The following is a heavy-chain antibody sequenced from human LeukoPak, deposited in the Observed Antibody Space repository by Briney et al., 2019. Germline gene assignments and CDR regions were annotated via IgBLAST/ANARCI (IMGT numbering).Heavy chain of an antibody. Sequence: GGSLRLSCAASGFTFQNYAMSWVRQAPGKGLEWVAVISYDGSNKYYADSVKGRFTISRDNSKNTLYLQMNSLRAEDTAVYYCARDREDYSSGYFDYWGQGTLVTVSS. CDR2: ISYDGSNK. J-gene: IGHJ4*02. CDR3: ARDREDYSSGYFDY. V-gene: IGHV3-30-3*01. CDR1: GFTFQNYA. D-gene: IGHD3-22*01.